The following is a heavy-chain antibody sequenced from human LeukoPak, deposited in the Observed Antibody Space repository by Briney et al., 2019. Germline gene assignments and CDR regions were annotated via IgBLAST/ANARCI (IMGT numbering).Heavy chain of an antibody. J-gene: IGHJ4*02. D-gene: IGHD2-21*02. V-gene: IGHV1-46*02. Sequence: GASVKVSCKTSGYSFQDYHIHWVRQAPGQGLEWMGIINPSGGSTSYAQKFQGRVTMTRDMSTSTVYMELSSLRSEDTAVYYCAREGDCGGDCYYFDYWGQGTLVTVSS. CDR3: AREGDCGGDCYYFDY. CDR2: INPSGGST. CDR1: GYSFQDYH.